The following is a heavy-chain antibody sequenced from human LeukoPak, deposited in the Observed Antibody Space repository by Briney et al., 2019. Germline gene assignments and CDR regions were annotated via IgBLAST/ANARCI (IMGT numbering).Heavy chain of an antibody. CDR3: AKDLWSGGSCCDAFDI. D-gene: IGHD2-15*01. J-gene: IGHJ3*02. CDR2: ISGSGGST. CDR1: GFTFSSYA. Sequence: PGGSLRLSCAASGFTFSSYAMSWVRQAPGKGLEWASGISGSGGSTYYADAVKGRFTISRDNSKNTLYLQMNSLRVEDTAVYYCAKDLWSGGSCCDAFDIWGQGTMVTVSS. V-gene: IGHV3-23*01.